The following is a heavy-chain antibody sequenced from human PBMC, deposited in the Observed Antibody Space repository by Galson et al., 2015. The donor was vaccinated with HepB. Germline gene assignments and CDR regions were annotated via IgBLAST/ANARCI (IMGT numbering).Heavy chain of an antibody. J-gene: IGHJ4*02. CDR2: ISPYNGNT. Sequence: SVKVSCKASGFSFSNFGITWVRQAPGRGLEWMGWISPYNGNTNYGHQFQGRVTMTADTSTATVFMELKDLRFDDTATYYCAREEGPAIGTDPLDFWGQGTLVTVSS. CDR1: GFSFSNFG. V-gene: IGHV1-18*01. CDR3: AREEGPAIGTDPLDF.